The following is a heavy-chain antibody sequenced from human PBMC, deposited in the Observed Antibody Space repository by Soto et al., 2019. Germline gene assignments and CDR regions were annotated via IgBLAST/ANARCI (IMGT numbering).Heavy chain of an antibody. J-gene: IGHJ6*02. CDR1: GYTFTRYG. V-gene: IGHV1-18*01. CDR3: AKNGQPPYYYYGLDV. CDR2: ISGYNGDT. Sequence: GASVKVSCKASGYTFTRYGISWVRQAPGQGLEWMGWISGYNGDTNNAQKFQDRVSMTIDTSTGTAYMELRSLTSDDTAIYYCAKNGQPPYYYYGLDVWGQGTKVTVSS. D-gene: IGHD2-8*01.